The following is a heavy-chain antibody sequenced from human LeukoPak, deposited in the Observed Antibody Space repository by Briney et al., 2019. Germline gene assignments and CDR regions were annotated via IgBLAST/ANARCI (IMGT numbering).Heavy chain of an antibody. Sequence: PETLSLTCTVSGDSISSYYWSWIRQPPRGGLEWVGHIYHSGSTNYNPSLKSRVTISVDTSKNQFSLKLISVTAADTAVYYCARALRQQLVTGWFDPWGQGTLVTVSS. J-gene: IGHJ5*02. CDR3: ARALRQQLVTGWFDP. CDR2: IYHSGST. CDR1: GDSISSYY. D-gene: IGHD6-13*01. V-gene: IGHV4-59*01.